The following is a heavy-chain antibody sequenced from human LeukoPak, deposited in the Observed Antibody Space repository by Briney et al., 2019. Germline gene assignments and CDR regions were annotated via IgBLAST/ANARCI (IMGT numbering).Heavy chain of an antibody. CDR2: IYPGNSDT. CDR1: GYSFTSYW. Sequence: GGSLKISCKGSGYSFTSYWIGWVRQMPGKGLEWMGIIYPGNSDTRYSPSFQGQVTISADKSISTAYLQWSSLKASDTAMYYCARRPAARKTPFDYWGQGTLVTVSS. D-gene: IGHD1-14*01. V-gene: IGHV5-51*01. CDR3: ARRPAARKTPFDY. J-gene: IGHJ4*02.